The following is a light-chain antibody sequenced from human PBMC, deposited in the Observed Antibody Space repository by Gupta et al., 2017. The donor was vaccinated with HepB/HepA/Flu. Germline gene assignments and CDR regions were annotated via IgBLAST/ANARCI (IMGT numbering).Light chain of an antibody. CDR2: WAS. J-gene: IGKJ1*01. Sequence: DIVXTQXPDSLAVSXGERATINCKSSQSVLYSPNNKNYLAWYQQKPGQPPKLLIYWASTRESGVPDRFSGSGSGTDFTLTISSLQAEDVAVYYCQQYYSTPWTFGQGTKVEIK. CDR1: QSVLYSPNNKNY. CDR3: QQYYSTPWT. V-gene: IGKV4-1*01.